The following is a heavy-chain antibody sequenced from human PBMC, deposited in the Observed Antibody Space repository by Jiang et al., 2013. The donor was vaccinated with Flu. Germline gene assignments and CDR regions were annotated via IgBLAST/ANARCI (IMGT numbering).Heavy chain of an antibody. CDR2: IYPDDSDA. CDR1: GYSFSAFW. J-gene: IGHJ6*02. V-gene: IGHV5-51*03. D-gene: IGHD1-7*01. Sequence: GAEVKKPGESLTISCKASGYSFSAFWIVWVRQMPGKGLEWMGIIYPDDSDARYSPSFQGQVTISADKSISIAYLHWSSLKASDTAMYYCATARQRTNWNYPAHQDYYYGMDVWGQGTTVTVSS. CDR3: ATARQRTNWNYPAHQDYYYGMDV.